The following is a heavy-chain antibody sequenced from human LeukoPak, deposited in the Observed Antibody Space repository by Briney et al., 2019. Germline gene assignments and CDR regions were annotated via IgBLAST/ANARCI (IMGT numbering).Heavy chain of an antibody. CDR3: ARESIAARDSDY. D-gene: IGHD6-6*01. CDR2: IYYSGST. CDR1: GGSISSGDYY. Sequence: SQTLSLTCTVSGGSISSGDYYWSWIRQPSGKGLEWIGYIYYSGSTYYNPSLKSRVTISVDTSKNQFSLKLSSVTAADTAVYYCARESIAARDSDYWGQGTLVTVSS. J-gene: IGHJ4*02. V-gene: IGHV4-30-4*01.